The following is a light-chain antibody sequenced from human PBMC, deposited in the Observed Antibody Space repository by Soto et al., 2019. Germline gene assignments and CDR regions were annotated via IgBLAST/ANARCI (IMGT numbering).Light chain of an antibody. CDR2: GAS. CDR3: QQYGSSPPMYT. CDR1: QSINNKY. V-gene: IGKV3-20*01. J-gene: IGKJ2*01. Sequence: EIVLTQSPGTLYLSPGERATLSCRASQSINNKYLAWYQQKPGQAPRLLIFGASSRAAGIPDRFSGSGSGTDFTLTISRLESEDFAVYYCQQYGSSPPMYTFGQGTTLEIK.